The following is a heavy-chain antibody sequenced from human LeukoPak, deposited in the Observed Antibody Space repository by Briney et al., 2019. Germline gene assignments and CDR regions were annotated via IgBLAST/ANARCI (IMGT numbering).Heavy chain of an antibody. D-gene: IGHD3-10*01. V-gene: IGHV1-69*04. J-gene: IGHJ4*02. CDR3: ARVPSYGSGSYPH. CDR2: IIPILGIA. Sequence: SVKVSCKASGGTFSSYAISWVRQAPGQGLEWMGRIIPILGIANYAQKFQGRVTITADKSTSTAYMELSSLRSEDTAVYYCARVPSYGSGSYPHWGQGTLVTVSS. CDR1: GGTFSSYA.